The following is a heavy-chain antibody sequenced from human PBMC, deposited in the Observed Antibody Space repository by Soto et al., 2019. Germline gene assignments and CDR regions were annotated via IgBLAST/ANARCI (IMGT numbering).Heavy chain of an antibody. D-gene: IGHD3-16*02. CDR2: IYYSGST. V-gene: IGHV4-59*01. J-gene: IGHJ4*02. CDR3: ARGEELSDSFDY. Sequence: SETLSLTCTVSGGSISSYYWSWIRQPPGKGLEWIGYIYYSGSTNYNPSLKSRVTISVDTSMNQFSLKLSSVTAADTAVYYCARGEELSDSFDYWGQGTLVTVSS. CDR1: GGSISSYY.